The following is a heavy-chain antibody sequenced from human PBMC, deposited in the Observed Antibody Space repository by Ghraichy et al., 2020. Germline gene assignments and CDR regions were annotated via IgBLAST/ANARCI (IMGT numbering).Heavy chain of an antibody. CDR2: ISSNSDVI. J-gene: IGHJ4*02. D-gene: IGHD3-3*01. CDR1: GLSLSYYS. CDR3: ASGPSSYDFWSGYLPRDY. Sequence: GSLRLSCAASGLSLSYYSMTWVRQAPGKGLEWLSYISSNSDVIYYGDSVKGRFTISRDNAKNSLYLQMDSLRAEDTAVYYCASGPSSYDFWSGYLPRDYWGQGTLVTVSS. V-gene: IGHV3-48*01.